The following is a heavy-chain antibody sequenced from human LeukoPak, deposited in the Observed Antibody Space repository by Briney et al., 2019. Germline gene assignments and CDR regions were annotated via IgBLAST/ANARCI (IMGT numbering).Heavy chain of an antibody. D-gene: IGHD6-13*01. CDR3: ARVAAGYPVNYFDY. J-gene: IGHJ4*02. Sequence: GGSLRLSCAASEFAFSTYNMNWVRQAPGKGLGWVSYISTGSSTTYYADSVKGRFTISRDNVENSLYLQMNSLRDEDTAVYYCARVAAGYPVNYFDYWGQGTLVTVSS. CDR2: ISTGSSTT. CDR1: EFAFSTYN. V-gene: IGHV3-48*02.